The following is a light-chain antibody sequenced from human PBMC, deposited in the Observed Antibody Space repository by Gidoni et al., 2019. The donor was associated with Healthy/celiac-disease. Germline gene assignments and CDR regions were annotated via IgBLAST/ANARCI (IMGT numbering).Light chain of an antibody. CDR2: KAS. CDR3: QQNNSDPLT. Sequence: DIQMTQSPSTLSASVGDRVTIPCRASQSINSWLAWYQQKPGKAPKLLIYKASSLESGVPSRCNGSGSGTEFTLTISGLQTDDFATYYCQQNNSDPLTFGGGTKVEIK. CDR1: QSINSW. V-gene: IGKV1-5*03. J-gene: IGKJ4*01.